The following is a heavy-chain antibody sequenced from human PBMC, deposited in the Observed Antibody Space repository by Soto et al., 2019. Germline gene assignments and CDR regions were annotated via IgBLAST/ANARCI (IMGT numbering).Heavy chain of an antibody. J-gene: IGHJ5*01. CDR1: GYTFTMYG. Sequence: QVQLVQSGAEVKEPGASVKVSCKASGYTFTMYGISWVRQAPGQGLEWLGWISTNNGNTNYEQKLQGRVTITTDTFTSTSYMEMRSLRTDDTAVYYCAKEPGYSSGWFDSWGQGTLVTVSS. CDR3: AKEPGYSSGWFDS. CDR2: ISTNNGNT. V-gene: IGHV1-18*01. D-gene: IGHD6-19*01.